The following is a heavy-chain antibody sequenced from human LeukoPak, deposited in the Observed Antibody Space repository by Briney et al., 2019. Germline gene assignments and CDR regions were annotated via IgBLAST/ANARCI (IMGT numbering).Heavy chain of an antibody. CDR3: ARVSGYTDAFDI. CDR2: IYSGDSDT. Sequence: ESLTISCTGSGNSFTTYWIGWVRQMPGKGLEWMGIIYSGDSDTRYSPSFQGQVTISADKSISTAYLQWSSLKASDTAMYYCARVSGYTDAFDIWGQGTMVTVSS. J-gene: IGHJ3*02. V-gene: IGHV5-51*01. D-gene: IGHD5-18*01. CDR1: GNSFTTYW.